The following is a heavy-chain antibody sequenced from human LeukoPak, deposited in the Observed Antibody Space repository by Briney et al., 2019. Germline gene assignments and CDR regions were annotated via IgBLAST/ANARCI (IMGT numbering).Heavy chain of an antibody. CDR2: IIPIFGTA. J-gene: IGHJ6*04. V-gene: IGHV1-69*06. D-gene: IGHD3-9*01. CDR3: AKVEYEILTGPPFYYYGMDV. CDR1: GGTFSSYA. Sequence: ASVKVSCKASGGTFSSYAISWVRQAPGQGLEWIGGIIPIFGTANYAQKFQGRVTITADKSTSTAYMELSSLRSEDTVFFFWAKVEYEILTGPPFYYYGMDVWGKGTTVTVSS.